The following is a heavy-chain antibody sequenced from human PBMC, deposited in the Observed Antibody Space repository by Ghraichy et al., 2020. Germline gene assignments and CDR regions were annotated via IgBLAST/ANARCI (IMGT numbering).Heavy chain of an antibody. J-gene: IGHJ6*02. CDR3: ARDQSDDYGDYQRYGYYYGMDV. Sequence: ASVKVSCKASGYTFTSYGISWVRQAPGQGLEWMGWISAYNGNTNYAQKLQGRVTMTTDTSTSTAYMELRSLRSDDTAVYYCARDQSDDYGDYQRYGYYYGMDVWGQGTTVTVSS. D-gene: IGHD4-17*01. CDR2: ISAYNGNT. CDR1: GYTFTSYG. V-gene: IGHV1-18*01.